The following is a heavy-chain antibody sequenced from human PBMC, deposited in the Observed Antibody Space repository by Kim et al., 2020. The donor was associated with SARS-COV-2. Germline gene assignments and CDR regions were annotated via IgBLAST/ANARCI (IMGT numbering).Heavy chain of an antibody. CDR1: GFTFSSYS. Sequence: GGSLRLSCAASGFTFSSYSMNWVRQAPGKGLEWVSSISSSSSYIYYADSVKGRFTISRDNAKNSLYLQMNSLRAEDTAVYYCARDRVKYYYDSSGYYGLSDYWGQGTLVTVSS. V-gene: IGHV3-21*01. CDR2: ISSSSSYI. CDR3: ARDRVKYYYDSSGYYGLSDY. D-gene: IGHD3-22*01. J-gene: IGHJ4*02.